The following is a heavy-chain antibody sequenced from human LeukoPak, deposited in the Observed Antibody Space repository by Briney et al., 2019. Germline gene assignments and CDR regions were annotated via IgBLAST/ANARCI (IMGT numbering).Heavy chain of an antibody. V-gene: IGHV5-51*01. CDR2: IYPGDSDT. CDR3: ARESRNIPY. Sequence: GASLEISCEGAGSIFTSYWIGWVRQLPGKGLEWTVIIYPGDSDTRYSPSFQGQVTISADKSISTAYLQWSSLKASDTAMYYCARESRNIPYWGQGTLVTVSS. CDR1: GSIFTSYW. J-gene: IGHJ4*02.